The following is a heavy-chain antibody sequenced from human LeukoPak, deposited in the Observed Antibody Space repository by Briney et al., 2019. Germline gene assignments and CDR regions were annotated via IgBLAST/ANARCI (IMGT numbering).Heavy chain of an antibody. CDR3: ASNIAFGESEAFDI. CDR1: GGSISSYY. D-gene: IGHD3-16*01. J-gene: IGHJ3*02. CDR2: IYYSGST. V-gene: IGHV4-59*01. Sequence: PSETLSLTCTVSGGSISSYYWSWIQQPPGKGLEWIGYIYYSGSTNYNPSLKSRVTISVDTSKNQFSLKLSSVTAADTAVYYCASNIAFGESEAFDIWGQGTMVTVSS.